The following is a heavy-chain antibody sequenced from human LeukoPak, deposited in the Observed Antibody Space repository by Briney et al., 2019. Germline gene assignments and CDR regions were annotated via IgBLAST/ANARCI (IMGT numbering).Heavy chain of an antibody. J-gene: IGHJ5*02. CDR3: ARDSSGWYWFDP. D-gene: IGHD6-19*01. CDR2: ISAYNGNT. CDR1: GYTFTSYG. V-gene: IGHV1-18*01. Sequence: ASVKVSCKASGYTFTSYGISWVRQAPGQGLEWMGWISAYNGNTNYAQKIQGRVSMTTDTSTNTAYMELRSLRSDDTAVYYCARDSSGWYWFDPWGQGTLVIVSS.